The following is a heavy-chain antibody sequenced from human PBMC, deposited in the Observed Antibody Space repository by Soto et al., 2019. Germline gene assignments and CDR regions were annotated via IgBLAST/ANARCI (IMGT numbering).Heavy chain of an antibody. Sequence: PSETLSLTCSVSGGSISNSRDYWSWIRQPPGKGLEWIGYIYYSGSTNYNPSLKSRVTISVDTSKNQFSLKLNSMTAADTAVYYCARHNYGSGSTYFDYWGQGTLVTVSS. V-gene: IGHV4-61*05. J-gene: IGHJ4*02. CDR1: GGSISNSRDY. CDR2: IYYSGST. CDR3: ARHNYGSGSTYFDY. D-gene: IGHD3-10*01.